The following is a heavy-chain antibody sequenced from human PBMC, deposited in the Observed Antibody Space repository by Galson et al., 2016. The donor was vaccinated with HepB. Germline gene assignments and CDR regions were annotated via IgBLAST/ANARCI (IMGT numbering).Heavy chain of an antibody. V-gene: IGHV1-69*01. CDR1: GGTFSSYS. CDR2: IIPIFGTA. D-gene: IGHD6-19*01. Sequence: SCKASGGTFSSYSISWVRQAPGQGLEWMGGIIPIFGTANYARKFQGRVTITADESTNTAYMELNSLRSDDTAVYYCARNPRVTGTISHFDYWGQGTLVTVSS. CDR3: ARNPRVTGTISHFDY. J-gene: IGHJ4*02.